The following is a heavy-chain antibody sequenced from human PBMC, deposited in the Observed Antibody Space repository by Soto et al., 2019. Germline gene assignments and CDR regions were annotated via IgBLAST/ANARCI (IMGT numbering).Heavy chain of an antibody. V-gene: IGHV3-33*01. CDR1: GFTFSSYG. Sequence: HPGGSLRLSCAASGFTFSSYGMHWVRQAPGKGLEWVAVIWYDGSNKYYADSVKGRFTISRDNSKNTLYLQMNSLRAEDTAVYYCAREIGLGYCSSTSCYFGMDVWGQGTTVTVSS. D-gene: IGHD2-2*01. CDR3: AREIGLGYCSSTSCYFGMDV. J-gene: IGHJ6*02. CDR2: IWYDGSNK.